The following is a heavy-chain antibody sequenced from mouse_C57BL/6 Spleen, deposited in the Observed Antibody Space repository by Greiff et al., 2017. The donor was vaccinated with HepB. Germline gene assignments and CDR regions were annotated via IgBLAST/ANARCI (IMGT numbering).Heavy chain of an antibody. CDR3: ARAYYGSSYGYWYFDV. Sequence: EVQLQQSVAELVRPGASVKLSCTASGFNIKNTYMHWVKQRPEQGLEWIGRIDPANGNTKYAPKFQGKATITADTSSNTAYLQLSSLTSEDTAIYYCARAYYGSSYGYWYFDVWGTGTTVTVSS. CDR2: IDPANGNT. CDR1: GFNIKNTY. J-gene: IGHJ1*03. D-gene: IGHD1-1*01. V-gene: IGHV14-3*01.